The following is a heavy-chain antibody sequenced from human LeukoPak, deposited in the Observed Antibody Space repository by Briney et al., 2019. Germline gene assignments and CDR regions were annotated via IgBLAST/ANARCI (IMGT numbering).Heavy chain of an antibody. D-gene: IGHD6-19*01. CDR2: ISASGGST. V-gene: IGHV3-23*01. J-gene: IGHJ4*02. CDR1: GFTFSSYA. Sequence: GGSLRLSCAASGFTFSSYAMSWVRQAPGKGLEWVSGISASGGSTYYADSVKGRFTISRDNSKNTLYLQMNSLRAEDTAVYYCAKGGGIAVAGKGRFDFWGQGTLVTVSS. CDR3: AKGGGIAVAGKGRFDF.